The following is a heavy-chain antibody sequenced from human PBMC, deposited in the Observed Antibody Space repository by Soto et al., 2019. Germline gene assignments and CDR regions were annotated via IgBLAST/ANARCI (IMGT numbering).Heavy chain of an antibody. Sequence: GGSLRLSCAASTLTVSLYGIQWVRQAPGKGLDWVAFISNDGGTQYYADSVKGRFSISRDNSMNTVDLHMNSLRAEDTAIYYCARDIWSGNYKWFDSWGQGTQVTVSS. CDR3: ARDIWSGNYKWFDS. J-gene: IGHJ5*01. CDR2: ISNDGGTQ. V-gene: IGHV3-30*03. D-gene: IGHD3-3*01. CDR1: TLTVSLYG.